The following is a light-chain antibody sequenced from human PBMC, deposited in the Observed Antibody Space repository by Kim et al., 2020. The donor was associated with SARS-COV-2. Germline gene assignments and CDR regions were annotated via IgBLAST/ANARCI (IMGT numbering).Light chain of an antibody. V-gene: IGLV3-21*04. CDR3: QVWDSPTHVL. J-gene: IGLJ2*01. CDR2: YDS. Sequence: VAPGKTARITGGGNNIGSRSVHWYQQKPGQAPVPVIFYDSDRPSGIPERFSGSNSGNTATLTISRVEAGDEADYYCQVWDSPTHVLFGGGTQLTVL. CDR1: NIGSRS.